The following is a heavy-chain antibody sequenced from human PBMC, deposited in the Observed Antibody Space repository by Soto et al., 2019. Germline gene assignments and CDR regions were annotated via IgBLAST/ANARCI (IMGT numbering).Heavy chain of an antibody. CDR2: ISGNGGST. V-gene: IGHV3-23*01. CDR1: GFTFSNYA. J-gene: IGHJ4*02. Sequence: PGGSLRLSCAASGFTFSNYAMSWVRQAPGKGLEWVSAISGNGGSTFYADSVRGRFTVSRDNSKNTLYLQMSSLRAVDTAIYYCAKDESGYYFDFWGQGSLVTVSS. D-gene: IGHD3-22*01. CDR3: AKDESGYYFDF.